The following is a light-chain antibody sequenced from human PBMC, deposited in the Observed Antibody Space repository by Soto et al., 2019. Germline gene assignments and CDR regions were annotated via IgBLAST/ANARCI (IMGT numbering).Light chain of an antibody. V-gene: IGKV1-5*03. Sequence: DIQMTRSPSPRYAPVGHRVTITCRASQSISSWLTWYQQKPGKAPKLLIYKASSLESGVPSRFSGSGSGTEFTLTISSLQPDDFASYYCQQYKRYSRYTVGQRTKLEIK. CDR2: KAS. CDR3: QQYKRYSRYT. CDR1: QSISSW. J-gene: IGKJ2*01.